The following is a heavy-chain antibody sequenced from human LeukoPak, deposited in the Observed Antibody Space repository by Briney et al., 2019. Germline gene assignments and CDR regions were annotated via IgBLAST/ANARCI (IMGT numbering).Heavy chain of an antibody. J-gene: IGHJ6*02. CDR1: GGFISSYY. CDR3: AGVTNCSSTSCFGEYGMEV. Sequence: PSETLSLTCTVSGGFISSYYWSWIRQPAGKGLEWIGRIYTSGSTNYNPSLKSRVTMSVDTSKNQFSLKLSSVTAADTAVYYCAGVTNCSSTSCFGEYGMEVWGQGTTVTVSS. V-gene: IGHV4-4*07. D-gene: IGHD2-2*01. CDR2: IYTSGST.